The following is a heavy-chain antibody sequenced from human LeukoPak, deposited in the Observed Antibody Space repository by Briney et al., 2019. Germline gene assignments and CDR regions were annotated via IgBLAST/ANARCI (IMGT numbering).Heavy chain of an antibody. D-gene: IGHD6-13*01. CDR3: AKGPYSSSWWTFDY. CDR1: GFTFSSYA. J-gene: IGHJ4*02. Sequence: GGSLRLSCAASGFTFSSYAMSWVRQAPGKGLEWVSAISGSGGSTYYADSVKGRFTISRDNSKNTPYLQMNSLRAEDTAVYYCAKGPYSSSWWTFDYWGQGTLVTVSS. CDR2: ISGSGGST. V-gene: IGHV3-23*01.